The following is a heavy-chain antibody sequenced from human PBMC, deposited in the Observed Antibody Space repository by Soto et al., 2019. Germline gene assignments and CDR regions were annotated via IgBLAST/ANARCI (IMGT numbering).Heavy chain of an antibody. CDR2: ISGSGGST. CDR3: ANDGRITIFGVALNRNDY. Sequence: GGSLRLSCAASGFTFSSYAMSWVRQAPGKGLEWVSAISGSGGSTYYADSVKGRFTISRDNSKNTLYLQMNSLRAEDTAVYYCANDGRITIFGVALNRNDYWGQGTLVTVSS. J-gene: IGHJ4*02. V-gene: IGHV3-23*01. D-gene: IGHD3-3*01. CDR1: GFTFSSYA.